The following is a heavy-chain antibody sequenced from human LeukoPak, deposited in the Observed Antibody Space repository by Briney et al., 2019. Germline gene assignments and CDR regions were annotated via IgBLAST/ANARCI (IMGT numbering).Heavy chain of an antibody. D-gene: IGHD6-6*01. J-gene: IGHJ4*02. CDR2: IYYSGST. Sequence: SETLSLTCTVSGGSISSSSYYWGWIRQPPGKGLEWIGSIYYSGSTYYNPSLKSRVTISVDTSKNQFSLKLSSVTAAETAVYYCARGIAARPNYFDYWGQGTLVTVSS. V-gene: IGHV4-39*01. CDR1: GGSISSSSYY. CDR3: ARGIAARPNYFDY.